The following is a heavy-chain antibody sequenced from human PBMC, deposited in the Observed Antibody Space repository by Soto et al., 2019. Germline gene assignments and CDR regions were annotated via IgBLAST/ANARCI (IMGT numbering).Heavy chain of an antibody. V-gene: IGHV3-23*01. J-gene: IGHJ4*02. CDR3: AKVSGTFSLRVVDVHYIFDD. CDR1: GFTFSSYA. Sequence: GGSLRLSCAASGFTFSSYAMSWVRQAPGKGLEWVSAISGSGGSTYYADSVKGRFTISRDNSKNTLYLQMNSLRAEDTAVYYCAKVSGTFSLRVVDVHYIFDDWGQGTLVTVSS. CDR2: ISGSGGST. D-gene: IGHD3-22*01.